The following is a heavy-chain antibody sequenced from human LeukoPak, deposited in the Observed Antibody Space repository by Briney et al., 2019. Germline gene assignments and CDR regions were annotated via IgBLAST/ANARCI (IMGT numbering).Heavy chain of an antibody. CDR3: ARESLSSVATIRDWYFDL. J-gene: IGHJ2*01. CDR2: IYYSGST. CDR1: GGSISSYY. V-gene: IGHV4-59*01. Sequence: SETLSLTCTVSGGSISSYYWSWIRQPPGKGLEWIGYIYYSGSTNYNPSLKSRVTISVDTSENQFSLKLSSVTAADTAVYYCARESLSSVATIRDWYFDLWGRGTLVTVSS. D-gene: IGHD5-12*01.